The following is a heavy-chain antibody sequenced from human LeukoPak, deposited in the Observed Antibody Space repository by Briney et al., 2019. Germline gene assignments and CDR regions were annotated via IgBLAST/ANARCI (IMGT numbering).Heavy chain of an antibody. V-gene: IGHV1-24*01. Sequence: ASVKVSCKISGYTLTELSMHWVRQAPGKRLEWMGGFDPEDGETIYTQKFQGRVTMTEDTSTDTAYMELSSLRSEDTAVYYCARAVRPTGPRSREIGYWGQGTLVTVSS. CDR3: ARAVRPTGPRSREIGY. CDR2: FDPEDGET. D-gene: IGHD1-14*01. J-gene: IGHJ4*02. CDR1: GYTLTELS.